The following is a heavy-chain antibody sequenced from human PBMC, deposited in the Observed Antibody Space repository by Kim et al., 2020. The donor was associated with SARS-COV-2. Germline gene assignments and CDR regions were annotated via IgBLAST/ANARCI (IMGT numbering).Heavy chain of an antibody. CDR2: IKSKTDGGTT. V-gene: IGHV3-15*01. J-gene: IGHJ6*02. CDR1: GFTFSNAW. D-gene: IGHD6-19*01. Sequence: GGSLRLSCAASGFTFSNAWMSWVRQAPGKGLEWVGRIKSKTDGGTTDYAAPVKGRFTISRDDSKNTLYLQMNSLKTEDTAVYYCTTDRQYSSGLWAVAYYYYGMDVWGQGTTVTVSS. CDR3: TTDRQYSSGLWAVAYYYYGMDV.